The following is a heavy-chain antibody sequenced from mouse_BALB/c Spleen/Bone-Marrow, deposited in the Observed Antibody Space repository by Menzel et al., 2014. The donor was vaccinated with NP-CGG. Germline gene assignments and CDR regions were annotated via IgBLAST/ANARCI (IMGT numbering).Heavy chain of an antibody. V-gene: IGHV1-74*01. CDR1: DYTFTSYW. Sequence: VQLQQSGPELVRPGASVKMSCKASDYTFTSYWMHWVKQRPGQGLEWIGMIDPSNSDTRLNQKFKDKATLNVDKSSNTADIHLSNLTTEDSAVSYYARAFQPRRAMDYWGQGTSVTVSS. CDR2: IDPSNSDT. CDR3: ARAFQPRRAMDY. J-gene: IGHJ4*01. D-gene: IGHD6-1*01.